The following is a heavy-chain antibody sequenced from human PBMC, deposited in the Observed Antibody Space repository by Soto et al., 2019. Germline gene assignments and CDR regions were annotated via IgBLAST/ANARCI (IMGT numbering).Heavy chain of an antibody. J-gene: IGHJ2*01. CDR1: GYTFTSYY. Sequence: VASVKVSCKASGYTFTSYYMHWVRQAPGQGLEWMGIINPSGGSTSYAQKFQGRVTMTRDTSTSTVYMELSSLRSEDTAVYYCAREGYGDYQMIYWYFDLWGRGTLVTVSS. D-gene: IGHD4-17*01. CDR2: INPSGGST. V-gene: IGHV1-46*03. CDR3: AREGYGDYQMIYWYFDL.